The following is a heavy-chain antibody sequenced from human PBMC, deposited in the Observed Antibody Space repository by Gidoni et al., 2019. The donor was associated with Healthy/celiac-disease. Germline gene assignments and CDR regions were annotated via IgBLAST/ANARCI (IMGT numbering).Heavy chain of an antibody. CDR3: ARDLPESIVVVTASLDY. V-gene: IGHV3-33*01. CDR2: IWYDGSKK. D-gene: IGHD2-21*02. Sequence: QVQLVEPGGGVVQPGRPLRLSCAASGFTFTIYGMQWVRQAPGKGLEWVAVIWYDGSKKYYADSVKGRFTISRDNSKNTLYLQMNSLRAEDTAVYYCARDLPESIVVVTASLDYWGQGTLVTVSS. CDR1: GFTFTIYG. J-gene: IGHJ4*02.